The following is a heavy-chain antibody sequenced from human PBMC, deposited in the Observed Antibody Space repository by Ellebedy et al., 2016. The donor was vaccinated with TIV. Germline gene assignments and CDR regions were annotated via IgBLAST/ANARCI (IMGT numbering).Heavy chain of an antibody. CDR1: GYTFTTYA. V-gene: IGHV1-3*01. CDR2: INAGIGNT. Sequence: AASVKVSCKASGYTFTTYAIHWVRQAPGQRPAWMGWINAGIGNTKYSDNFQGRVTITTDTSASTAYMELSRLRSDDTAVYYCARGIRRYSYEDGLFDYWGQGTLVTVSS. J-gene: IGHJ4*02. CDR3: ARGIRRYSYEDGLFDY. D-gene: IGHD5-18*01.